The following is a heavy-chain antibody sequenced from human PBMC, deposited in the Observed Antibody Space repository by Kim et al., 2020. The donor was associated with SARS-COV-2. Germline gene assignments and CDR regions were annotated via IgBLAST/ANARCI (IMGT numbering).Heavy chain of an antibody. Sequence: KFQGRVTITADKSTSTAYMELSSLRSEDTAVYYCARESHRVGATHFGMDVWGQGTTVTVSS. J-gene: IGHJ6*02. D-gene: IGHD1-26*01. V-gene: IGHV1-69*04. CDR3: ARESHRVGATHFGMDV.